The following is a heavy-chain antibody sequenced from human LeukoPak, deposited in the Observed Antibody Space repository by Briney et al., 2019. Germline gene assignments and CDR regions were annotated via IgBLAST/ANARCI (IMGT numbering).Heavy chain of an antibody. CDR1: GGSVISGSSY. CDR2: IYYSGSP. CDR3: AKLPVIREPFDS. V-gene: IGHV4-61*01. Sequence: PSETLSLTCTVSGGSVISGSSYWTWFRQPPGKGLEWIVYIYYSGSPNYNPSFKSRVTISVDTSKNQFSLKVNSVTTADTAVYCCAKLPVIREPFDSWGRGTVVTVSS. J-gene: IGHJ4*02. D-gene: IGHD3-16*02.